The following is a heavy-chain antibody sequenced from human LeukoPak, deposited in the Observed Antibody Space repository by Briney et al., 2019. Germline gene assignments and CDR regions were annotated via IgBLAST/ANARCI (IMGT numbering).Heavy chain of an antibody. V-gene: IGHV4-34*01. Sequence: SETLSLTCAVYGGSFSGYYWSWIRQPLGKGLEWIGEINHSENTDYNPSLKSRVTISVDTSKNQLSLKLSSVTAADTAVYYCARADTDYYDSSGAFDIWGQGTMVTVSS. CDR1: GGSFSGYY. CDR3: ARADTDYYDSSGAFDI. CDR2: INHSENT. J-gene: IGHJ3*02. D-gene: IGHD3-22*01.